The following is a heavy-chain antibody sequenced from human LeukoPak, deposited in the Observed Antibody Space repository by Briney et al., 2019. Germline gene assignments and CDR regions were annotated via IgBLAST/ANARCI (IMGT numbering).Heavy chain of an antibody. CDR2: IYTSGST. D-gene: IGHD2-2*01. CDR1: GGSISSYY. CDR3: ARVNPLGVVVPAAPAFDI. V-gene: IGHV4-4*07. Sequence: PSETLSLTCTVSGGSISSYYWSWIRQPAGKGLEWIGRIYTSGSTNYNPSLKSRVTMSVDTSKNQFSLKLSSVTAADTAVYYCARVNPLGVVVPAAPAFDIWGQGTMVTVSS. J-gene: IGHJ3*02.